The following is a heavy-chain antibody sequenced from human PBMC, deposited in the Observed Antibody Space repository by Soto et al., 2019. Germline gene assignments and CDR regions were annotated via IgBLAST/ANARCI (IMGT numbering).Heavy chain of an antibody. CDR2: IYYSGST. CDR1: GGSISSGGYY. Sequence: QVQLQESGPGLVKPSQTLSLTCTVSGGSISSGGYYWSWIRQHPGKGLEWIGYIYYSGSTYYNPSLESRVTHADDTSKNQFSLKLSSVTAADTAVYYCATQGAAGTPPRVYYYYGMDVWGQGTTVTVSS. J-gene: IGHJ6*02. CDR3: ATQGAAGTPPRVYYYYGMDV. D-gene: IGHD6-13*01. V-gene: IGHV4-31*03.